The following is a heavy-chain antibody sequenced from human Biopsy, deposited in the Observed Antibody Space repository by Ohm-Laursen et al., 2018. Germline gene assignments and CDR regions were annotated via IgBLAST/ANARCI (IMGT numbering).Heavy chain of an antibody. D-gene: IGHD1-20*01. V-gene: IGHV3-15*01. CDR2: IKRKTDGGAT. J-gene: IGHJ6*01. CDR1: GFTFTNAW. CDR3: TTEVGITHYYYYGMDV. Sequence: SLRLSCAASGFTFTNAWMSWVRQAPGKGPEWVGLIKRKTDGGATDYAAPVKGRFTISRDDSKNTLYLQMNSLKTEDTAVYYCTTEVGITHYYYYGMDVWGQGTTVTVSS.